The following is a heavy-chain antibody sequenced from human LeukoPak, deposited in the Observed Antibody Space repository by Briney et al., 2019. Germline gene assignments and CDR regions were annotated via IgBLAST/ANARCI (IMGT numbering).Heavy chain of an antibody. D-gene: IGHD3-16*02. J-gene: IGHJ4*02. Sequence: GASVKVSCKTSGYTFTSYYMHWVRQAPGQGLEWMGWVNPTSGGTNYAQKFQGRVTMTRDTSISTAYMELSRLRSDDTAVYYCARMADYDYVWGSYRGYYFDYWGQGTLVTVSS. CDR2: VNPTSGGT. CDR3: ARMADYDYVWGSYRGYYFDY. V-gene: IGHV1-2*02. CDR1: GYTFTSYY.